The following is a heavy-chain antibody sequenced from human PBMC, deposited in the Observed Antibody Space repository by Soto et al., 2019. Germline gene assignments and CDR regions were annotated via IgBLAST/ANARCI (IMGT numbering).Heavy chain of an antibody. CDR2: IGTLHDT. Sequence: EVQLVESGGGLVQPGGSLRLSCAASGFTFSASDMHWVRQAAGKGLEWVSAIGTLHDTYYPDSVKGRFTISRDNAKNSLYLEKNGLSAGDTAVYYCARQASYWHGGGGWLDPWGQGTLVTVSS. V-gene: IGHV3-13*01. D-gene: IGHD2-8*02. CDR3: ARQASYWHGGGGWLDP. CDR1: GFTFSASD. J-gene: IGHJ5*02.